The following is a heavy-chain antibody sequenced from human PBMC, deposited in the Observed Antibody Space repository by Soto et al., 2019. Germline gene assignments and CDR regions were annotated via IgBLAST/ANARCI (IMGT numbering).Heavy chain of an antibody. CDR1: GFSVRSSY. D-gene: IGHD5-18*01. CDR2: IYSDGTT. Sequence: VQLVETGGTLVQPGGSLRLSCAASGFSVRSSYMTWVRQAPAKGLEWVSHIYSDGTTHHADSVKGRVTITRDNSENTLYLQLTSLRTEDTALYYCARGYGTSYGFGFWGQGTLVTVSS. CDR3: ARGYGTSYGFGF. V-gene: IGHV3-53*02. J-gene: IGHJ4*02.